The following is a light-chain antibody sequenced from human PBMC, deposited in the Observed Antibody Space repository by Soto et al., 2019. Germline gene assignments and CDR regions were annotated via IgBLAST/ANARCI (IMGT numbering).Light chain of an antibody. Sequence: DIQMTQSPSTLSASVGDRVTITCRASPSISSWLAWYQQKPGKAPTLLIYKASSLEGGIPSRFSGSGSETEFTLTISSLQPEDFATYYCQQYNSYQYTFGQGTKLDIK. CDR3: QQYNSYQYT. V-gene: IGKV1-5*03. J-gene: IGKJ2*01. CDR2: KAS. CDR1: PSISSW.